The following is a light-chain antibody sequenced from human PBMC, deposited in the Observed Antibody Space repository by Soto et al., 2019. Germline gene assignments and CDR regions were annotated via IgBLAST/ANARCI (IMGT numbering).Light chain of an antibody. CDR2: SAA. Sequence: EVVLTQSPATLSLSPGESGTLSCRASQNDAAHFASYRQNHGQPAMVFIYSAAKRATGVPARFSGSESATDFTLTITSREPEDFAGYYCLQRANWAPVTFGQGTKVDFK. CDR1: QNDAAH. V-gene: IGKV3-11*01. CDR3: LQRANWAPVT. J-gene: IGKJ1*01.